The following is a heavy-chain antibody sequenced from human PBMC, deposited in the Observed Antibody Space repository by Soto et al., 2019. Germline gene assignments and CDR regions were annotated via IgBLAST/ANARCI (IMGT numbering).Heavy chain of an antibody. CDR3: ARDFFSSRAYYYYYGMDV. J-gene: IGHJ6*02. Sequence: GGSLRLSCAASGFTFSSYAMHWVGQAPGKGLEWVAVISYDGSNKYYADSVKGRFTISRDNSKNTLYLQMNSLRAEDTAVYYCARDFFSSRAYYYYYGMDVWGQGTTVTVSS. V-gene: IGHV3-30-3*01. CDR2: ISYDGSNK. CDR1: GFTFSSYA.